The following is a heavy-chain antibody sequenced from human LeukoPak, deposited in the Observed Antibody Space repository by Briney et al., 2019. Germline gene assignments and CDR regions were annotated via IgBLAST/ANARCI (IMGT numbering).Heavy chain of an antibody. CDR2: ISSSSSYI. Sequence: PGGSLRLSCAASGFTFSSYSMNWVRQAPGKGLEWVSSISSSSSYIYYADSVKGRFTISRDNAKNSLYLQMNSLRAEDTAVYYCARGGRWLQVSYFDYWGQGTLVTVSS. D-gene: IGHD5-24*01. V-gene: IGHV3-21*01. CDR3: ARGGRWLQVSYFDY. J-gene: IGHJ4*02. CDR1: GFTFSSYS.